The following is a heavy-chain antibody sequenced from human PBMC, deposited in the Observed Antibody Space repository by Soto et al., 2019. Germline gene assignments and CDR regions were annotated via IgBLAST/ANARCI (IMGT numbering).Heavy chain of an antibody. D-gene: IGHD2-15*01. CDR3: ARVLNEVDIVADY. CDR2: ISYDGSNK. Sequence: GGSLRLSCAASGFTFSSYAMHWVRQAPGKGLEWVAGISYDGSNKYYADSVKGRVTISRDNSKNRLYLQMNSLRAEDTAVYYCARVLNEVDIVADYWGQGTLVTVSS. J-gene: IGHJ4*02. V-gene: IGHV3-30-3*01. CDR1: GFTFSSYA.